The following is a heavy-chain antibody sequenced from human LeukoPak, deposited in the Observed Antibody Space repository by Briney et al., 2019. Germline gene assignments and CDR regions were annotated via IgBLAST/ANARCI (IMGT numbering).Heavy chain of an antibody. Sequence: PGGSLRLSCAASGFTFSSYWMSWVRQAPGKGLEWVANIRQDGSEKNYVDSVKGRFTISRDNAKNSLYLQMNSLRAEDTAVYYCARARDGYNYDWFDPWGQGTLVTVSS. J-gene: IGHJ5*02. CDR2: IRQDGSEK. CDR3: ARARDGYNYDWFDP. CDR1: GFTFSSYW. V-gene: IGHV3-7*01. D-gene: IGHD5-24*01.